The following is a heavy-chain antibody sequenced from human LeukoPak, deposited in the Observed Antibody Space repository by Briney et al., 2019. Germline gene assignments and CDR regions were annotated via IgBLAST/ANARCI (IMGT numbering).Heavy chain of an antibody. CDR3: ANIVCNY. Sequence: SETLSLTCAVSGYSISSGYYWGWIRQPPGKGLEWIGSIYHSGSTYYNPSLKSRVTISVDTSKNQFSLKLSSVTAADTAVYYCANIVCNYWGQGTLVTVSS. D-gene: IGHD2-8*01. J-gene: IGHJ4*02. CDR2: IYHSGST. CDR1: GYSISSGYY. V-gene: IGHV4-38-2*01.